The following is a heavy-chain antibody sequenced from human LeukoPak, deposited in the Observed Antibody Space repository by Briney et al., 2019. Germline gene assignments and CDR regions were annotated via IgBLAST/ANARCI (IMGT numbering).Heavy chain of an antibody. CDR1: GFTFRTQW. CDR2: IKKDGSDK. CDR3: ARGGSSSSWFWVD. J-gene: IGHJ4*02. D-gene: IGHD6-13*01. V-gene: IGHV3-7*01. Sequence: GGSLRLSCAASGFTFRTQWMTWVRQAPGKGLEWVANIKKDGSDKYYVDSVKGRFTIYKDNAKNSLYLQMNSLRVEDTAVYYCARGGSSSSWFWVDWGQGTLVTVSS.